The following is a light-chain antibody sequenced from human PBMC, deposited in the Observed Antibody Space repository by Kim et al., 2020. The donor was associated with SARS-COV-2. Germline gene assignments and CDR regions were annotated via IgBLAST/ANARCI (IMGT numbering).Light chain of an antibody. CDR1: SGSVSTSYY. J-gene: IGLJ3*02. V-gene: IGLV8-61*01. CDR3: VLYMGSGIWV. CDR2: STN. Sequence: QAVVTQEPSFSVSPVGTVTLTCGLSSGSVSTSYYPSWYQQTPGQAPRTLIYSTNTRSSGVPDRFSGSILGNKAALTITGAQADDESDYYCVLYMGSGIWVFGGGTQLTVL.